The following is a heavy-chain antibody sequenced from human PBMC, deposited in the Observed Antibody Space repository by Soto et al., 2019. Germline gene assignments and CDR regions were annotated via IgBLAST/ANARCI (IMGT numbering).Heavy chain of an antibody. V-gene: IGHV5-51*01. CDR3: ARLNGEGSGGSCPSPAFDI. J-gene: IGHJ3*02. CDR1: GYSFTSYW. D-gene: IGHD2-15*01. Sequence: PGESLRISCKGSGYSFTSYWIGWVRQIPGKGLEWMGIIYPGDSDTRYSPSFQGQVTISADKSISTAYLQWSSLKASDTAMYYCARLNGEGSGGSCPSPAFDIWGQGTRVTVAS. CDR2: IYPGDSDT.